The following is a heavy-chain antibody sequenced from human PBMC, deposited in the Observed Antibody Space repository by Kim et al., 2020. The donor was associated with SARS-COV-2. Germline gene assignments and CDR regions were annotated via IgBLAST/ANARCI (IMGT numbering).Heavy chain of an antibody. CDR3: AKDRNYYDSSGGAFDI. D-gene: IGHD3-22*01. J-gene: IGHJ3*02. Sequence: GGSLRLSCAASGFTFDDYAMHWVRQAPGKGLEWVSGISWNSGSIGYADSVKGRFTLSRDNAKNSLYLQMNSLRAEDTALYYCAKDRNYYDSSGGAFDIWGQGTMVTVSS. CDR2: ISWNSGSI. V-gene: IGHV3-9*01. CDR1: GFTFDDYA.